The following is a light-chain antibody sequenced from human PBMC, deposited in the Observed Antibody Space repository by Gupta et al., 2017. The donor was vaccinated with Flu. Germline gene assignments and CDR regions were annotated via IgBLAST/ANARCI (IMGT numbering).Light chain of an antibody. CDR2: AVS. CDR1: RSDVGGYNY. CDR3: CSYTSTRTWV. V-gene: IGLV2-14*01. Sequence: QSALTQPASVSGSPVQSITISCTGPRSDVGGYNYVSWYQQYPGKAPRLIIYAVSNRPSGVSYRFSGSKSGNTASLTSSGLQADDEADYYCCSYTSTRTWVFGGGTKLTVL. J-gene: IGLJ3*02.